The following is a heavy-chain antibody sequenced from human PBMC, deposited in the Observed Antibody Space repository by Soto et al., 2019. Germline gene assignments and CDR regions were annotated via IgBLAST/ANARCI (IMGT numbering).Heavy chain of an antibody. J-gene: IGHJ6*02. CDR1: GFSFSSYA. Sequence: PGRSLRLSCAVSGFSFSSYAMSWVRQAPGKGLEWVAAISGSGGSTYYADSVKGRFTISRDNSKNTLYLQINSLRAEDTAVFYCAKGGSSTTPGGYYFYAMHVWGQGTTVTVSS. D-gene: IGHD2-2*01. CDR2: ISGSGGST. CDR3: AKGGSSTTPGGYYFYAMHV. V-gene: IGHV3-23*01.